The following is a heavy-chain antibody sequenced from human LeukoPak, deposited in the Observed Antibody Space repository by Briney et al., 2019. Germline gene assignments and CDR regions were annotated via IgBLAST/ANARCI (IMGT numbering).Heavy chain of an antibody. CDR2: ISSSSSTI. CDR3: AKRVHYDSSAAYFDY. D-gene: IGHD3-22*01. CDR1: GFTFSSYS. V-gene: IGHV3-48*01. Sequence: GGSLRLSCAASGFTFSSYSMNWVRQAPGKGLEWVSYISSSSSTIYYADSVKGRFTISRDNSKNTLYLQMISLRAEDTAVYYCAKRVHYDSSAAYFDYWGQGTLVTVSS. J-gene: IGHJ4*02.